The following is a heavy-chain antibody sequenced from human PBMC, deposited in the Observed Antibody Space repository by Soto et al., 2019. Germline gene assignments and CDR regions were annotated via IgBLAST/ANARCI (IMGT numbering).Heavy chain of an antibody. CDR1: GGTFSSYT. CDR3: AGDCSSTSCYKDFQH. J-gene: IGHJ1*01. Sequence: ASVKVSCKASGGTFSSYTISWVRQAPGQGLEWMGRIIPILGIANYAQKFQGRVTITADKSTSTAYMELSSLRSEDTAVYYCAGDCSSTSCYKDFQHWGQGTLVTVSS. CDR2: IIPILGIA. V-gene: IGHV1-69*02. D-gene: IGHD2-2*02.